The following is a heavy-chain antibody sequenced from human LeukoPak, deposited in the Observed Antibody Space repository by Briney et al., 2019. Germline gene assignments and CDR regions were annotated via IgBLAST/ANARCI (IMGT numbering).Heavy chain of an antibody. CDR1: GFTLSSNL. CDR2: ISGSGGTT. D-gene: IGHD3/OR15-3a*01. Sequence: GGSLRLSCAASGFTLSSNLMNWVRQAPGKGLEWVSGISGSGGTTYYADSVKGRFTISRDNSKDTLYLQMNSQRAEDTAVYYCAKDWTAGYWGQGTLVTVSS. J-gene: IGHJ4*02. V-gene: IGHV3-23*01. CDR3: AKDWTAGY.